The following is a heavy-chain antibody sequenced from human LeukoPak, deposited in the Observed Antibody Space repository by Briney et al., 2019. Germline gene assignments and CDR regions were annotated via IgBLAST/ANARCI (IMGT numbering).Heavy chain of an antibody. Sequence: GGSLRLSCAASGFTFSSYWMSWVRQAPGKGLEWVANIKQDGSEKYYVDSVKGRFTISRDNAKNSLYLQMNSLRAEDTAVYYCARLHGYYYYYMDVWGKGTTVTVSS. J-gene: IGHJ6*03. V-gene: IGHV3-7*01. CDR3: ARLHGYYYYYMDV. CDR2: IKQDGSEK. CDR1: GFTFSSYW.